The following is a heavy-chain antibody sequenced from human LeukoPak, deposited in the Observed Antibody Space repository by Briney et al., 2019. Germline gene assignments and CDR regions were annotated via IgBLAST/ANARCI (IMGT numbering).Heavy chain of an antibody. CDR2: INPYSGGT. V-gene: IGHV1-2*02. Sequence: ASVKVSCKASGYTFTGYYMHWVRQAAGQGLEWMGWINPYSGGTNYAQKFQGRVTMTRDTSISTAFMELSRLRSDDTAVYYCARGRGADSSSWYAAYYYGMDVWGQGTTVTVSS. D-gene: IGHD6-13*01. J-gene: IGHJ6*02. CDR3: ARGRGADSSSWYAAYYYGMDV. CDR1: GYTFTGYY.